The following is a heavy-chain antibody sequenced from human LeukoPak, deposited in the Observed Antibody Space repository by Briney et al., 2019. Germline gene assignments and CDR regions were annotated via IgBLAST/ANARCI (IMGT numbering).Heavy chain of an antibody. CDR2: ISSSGSTI. CDR1: GFTFSSYE. Sequence: GRTLRLSCAASGFTFSSYEMNWVRQAPGKGLEWVSYISSSGSTIYYAESAKGRFTISRDNAKHSLYLQMNRLRAEGTAVYYCARKGGYGGIDYWGQGTLVTVSS. J-gene: IGHJ4*02. V-gene: IGHV3-48*03. D-gene: IGHD5-12*01. CDR3: ARKGGYGGIDY.